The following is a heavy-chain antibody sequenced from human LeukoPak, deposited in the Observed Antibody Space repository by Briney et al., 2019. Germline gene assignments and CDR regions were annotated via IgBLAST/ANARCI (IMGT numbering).Heavy chain of an antibody. Sequence: GASVKVSSKASGGTFSSYAISWVRQAPGQGLEWMGGIIPIFGTANYAQKFQGRVTITADESTSTAYMELSSLRSEDTAVYYCARDYDFWSGYLDYWGQGTLVTVSS. J-gene: IGHJ4*02. CDR1: GGTFSSYA. CDR3: ARDYDFWSGYLDY. D-gene: IGHD3-3*01. V-gene: IGHV1-69*13. CDR2: IIPIFGTA.